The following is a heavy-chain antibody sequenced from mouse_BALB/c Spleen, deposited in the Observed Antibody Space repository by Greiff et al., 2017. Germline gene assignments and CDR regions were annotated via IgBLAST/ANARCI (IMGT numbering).Heavy chain of an antibody. D-gene: IGHD3-3*01. Sequence: EVMLVESGAELVRPGALVKLSCKASGFNIKDYYMHWVKQRPEQGLEWIGWIDPENGNTIYDPKFQGKASITADTSSNTAYLQLSSLTSEDTAVYYCAKGGGTGDYWGQGTTLTVSS. CDR3: AKGGGTGDY. J-gene: IGHJ2*01. V-gene: IGHV14-1*02. CDR1: GFNIKDYY. CDR2: IDPENGNT.